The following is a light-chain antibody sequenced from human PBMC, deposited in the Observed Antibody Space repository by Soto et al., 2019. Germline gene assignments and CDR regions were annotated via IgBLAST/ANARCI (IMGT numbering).Light chain of an antibody. CDR3: CSYTGSSLPV. Sequence: QSALTQPASVSGSPGQSITISCTGTSSDVGSYNLVSWYQHHPGKAPKLITYEVSKRPSGVSNRFSGSKSGNTASLTISGLQAEDESDYYCCSYTGSSLPVFGGGTKLTVL. CDR1: SSDVGSYNL. J-gene: IGLJ2*01. CDR2: EVS. V-gene: IGLV2-23*02.